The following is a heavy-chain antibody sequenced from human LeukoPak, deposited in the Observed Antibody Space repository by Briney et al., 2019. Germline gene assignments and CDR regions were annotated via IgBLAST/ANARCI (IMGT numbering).Heavy chain of an antibody. D-gene: IGHD2-21*01. V-gene: IGHV4-38-2*02. CDR2: IYHSGTT. CDR3: ARHIGGRYYYYYMDV. J-gene: IGHJ6*03. Sequence: TSETLSLTCTVSGYSISTGYYWGWIRQPPGQGLEWIGSIYHSGTTYYNSSLKSRVTISVDTSKNQFSLKLSSVTAADTAVYYCARHIGGRYYYYYMDVWGKGTTVTISS. CDR1: GYSISTGYY.